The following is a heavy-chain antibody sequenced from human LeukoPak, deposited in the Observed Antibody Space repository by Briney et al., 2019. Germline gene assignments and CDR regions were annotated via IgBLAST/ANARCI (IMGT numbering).Heavy chain of an antibody. CDR1: GFTYRNYG. Sequence: GGSLRLSCAASGFTYRNYGMHWVRQVPGKGLVWVSRINNDGNSPTYADSVKGRFTISRDNAKNTLYLQMNSLGADDTAVYYCTREYWGSSFDYWGQGTLVSVSS. CDR2: INNDGNSP. V-gene: IGHV3-74*01. J-gene: IGHJ4*02. D-gene: IGHD3-16*01. CDR3: TREYWGSSFDY.